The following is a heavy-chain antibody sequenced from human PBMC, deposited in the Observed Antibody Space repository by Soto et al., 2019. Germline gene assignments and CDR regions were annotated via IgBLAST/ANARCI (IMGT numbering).Heavy chain of an antibody. D-gene: IGHD6-13*01. CDR2: INHSGST. V-gene: IGHV4-34*01. Sequence: SETLSLTCAVYGGSFSGYYWSWIRQPPGKGLEWIGEINHSGSTNYNPSLKSRVTISVDTSKNQFSLKLSSVTAADTAVYYCAREGQAGTSSFDYWGQGTLVTVPQ. CDR1: GGSFSGYY. CDR3: AREGQAGTSSFDY. J-gene: IGHJ4*02.